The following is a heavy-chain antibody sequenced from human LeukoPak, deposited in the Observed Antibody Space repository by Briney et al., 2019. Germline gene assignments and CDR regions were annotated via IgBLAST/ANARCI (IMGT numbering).Heavy chain of an antibody. Sequence: PGGSLRLSCAASGFTFSDYYMSWIRQAPGKGLEWVSYISSSGSTIYYADSVKGRFTISRDNAKNSLYLQMNSLRAEDMALYYCAKDWGGSYSVGYFQHWGQGTLVTVSS. J-gene: IGHJ1*01. V-gene: IGHV3-11*01. CDR3: AKDWGGSYSVGYFQH. CDR2: ISSSGSTI. D-gene: IGHD1-26*01. CDR1: GFTFSDYY.